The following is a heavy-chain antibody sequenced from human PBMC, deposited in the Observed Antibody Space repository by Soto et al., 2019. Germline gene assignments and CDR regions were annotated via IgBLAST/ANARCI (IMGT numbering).Heavy chain of an antibody. J-gene: IGHJ4*02. CDR1: GGSISSSSYY. D-gene: IGHD5-18*01. Sequence: SETLSLTCTVSGGSISSSSYYWGCIRQPPGKGLEWIASIDYTGNTFYNPSLTSRVTISVDTSKNQSSLKVTSVTAADTAVYYCARINKGYGTDSWGQGTLVTVSS. CDR2: IDYTGNT. CDR3: ARINKGYGTDS. V-gene: IGHV4-39*01.